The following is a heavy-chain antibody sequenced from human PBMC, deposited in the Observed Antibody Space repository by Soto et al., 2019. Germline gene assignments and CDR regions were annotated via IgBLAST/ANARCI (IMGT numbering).Heavy chain of an antibody. J-gene: IGHJ5*02. CDR3: VRDGTKTLRDWFDP. Sequence: QVQLQESGPGLVNPSETLSLTCTVSGASISGFYWSWIRKSAGKGREWIGRIYATGTTDYNPSLKSGVMMSVDTSKKQFSLKLRSVTAADTAVYYCVRDGTKTLRDWFDPWGQGISVTVSS. CDR1: GASISGFY. V-gene: IGHV4-4*07. CDR2: IYATGTT. D-gene: IGHD1-1*01.